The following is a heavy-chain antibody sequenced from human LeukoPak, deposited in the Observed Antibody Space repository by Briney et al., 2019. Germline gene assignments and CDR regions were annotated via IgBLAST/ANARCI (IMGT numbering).Heavy chain of an antibody. Sequence: GGSLRLSCAASGFTFSSYWMHWVRQAPGKGLVWVSRIKSDGSTTTYADSVKGRFTISRDNSKNTLYLQMNSLRAEDTAVYYCARRGIAAAGTSPINYYYGMDVWGQGTTVTVSS. V-gene: IGHV3-74*01. CDR2: IKSDGSTT. CDR3: ARRGIAAAGTSPINYYYGMDV. J-gene: IGHJ6*02. CDR1: GFTFSSYW. D-gene: IGHD6-13*01.